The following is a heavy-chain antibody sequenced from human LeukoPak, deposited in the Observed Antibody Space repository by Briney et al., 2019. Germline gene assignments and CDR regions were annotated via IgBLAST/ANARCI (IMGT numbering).Heavy chain of an antibody. V-gene: IGHV3-48*04. CDR2: ISSSSSTI. Sequence: GGSLRLSCAASGFTFSSYTMNWVRQAPGKGLEWVSYISSSSSTIYYADSVKGRFTISRDNAKNSLYLQMNSLRAEDTAVYYCAGGITMVRGLTYYYGMDVWGQGTTVTVSS. D-gene: IGHD3-10*01. CDR3: AGGITMVRGLTYYYGMDV. J-gene: IGHJ6*02. CDR1: GFTFSSYT.